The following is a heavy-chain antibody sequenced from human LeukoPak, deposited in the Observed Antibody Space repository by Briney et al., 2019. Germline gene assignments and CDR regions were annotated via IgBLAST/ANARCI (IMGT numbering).Heavy chain of an antibody. Sequence: GGSLRLSCSASGFTFSSYGMHWVRQAPGKGLEWVAVIWYDGTNKYYADSVKGRFTISRDNSKNTLYLQMNSLRAEDTAVYYCTRHSYPHPAHNFDYWGQGTLVTVSS. CDR2: IWYDGTNK. D-gene: IGHD5-18*01. J-gene: IGHJ4*02. CDR3: TRHSYPHPAHNFDY. V-gene: IGHV3-33*01. CDR1: GFTFSSYG.